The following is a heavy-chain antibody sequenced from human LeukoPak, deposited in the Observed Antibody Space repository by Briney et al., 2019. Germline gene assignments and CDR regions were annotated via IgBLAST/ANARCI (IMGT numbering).Heavy chain of an antibody. D-gene: IGHD3-9*01. V-gene: IGHV3-7*01. J-gene: IGHJ4*02. CDR1: GFTFSSYW. CDR3: ARGTDDILTGYFDY. CDR2: IKQDGSEK. Sequence: GGSLRLSCAASGFTFSSYWMSWVRQAPGKGLEWVANIKQDGSEKYYVDSVKGRFTISRDNAKNSLYLQMNSLRAEDTAVYYRARGTDDILTGYFDYWGQGTLVTVSS.